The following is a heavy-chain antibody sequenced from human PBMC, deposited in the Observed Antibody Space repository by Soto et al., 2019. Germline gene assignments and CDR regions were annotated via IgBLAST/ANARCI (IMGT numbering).Heavy chain of an antibody. CDR1: GGTFSSYA. CDR2: IIPIFGTA. V-gene: IGHV1-69*13. J-gene: IGHJ4*02. Sequence: SVKVSCKASGGTFSSYAISWVRQAPGQGLEWMGGIIPIFGTANCAQKFQGRVTITADESTSTAYMELSSLRSEDTAVYYCASGMLGYCTNGVCYDYWGQGTLVTVSS. D-gene: IGHD2-8*01. CDR3: ASGMLGYCTNGVCYDY.